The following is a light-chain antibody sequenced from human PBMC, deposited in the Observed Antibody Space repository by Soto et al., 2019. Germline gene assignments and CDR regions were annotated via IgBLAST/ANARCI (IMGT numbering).Light chain of an antibody. CDR1: SSNIGAGYD. J-gene: IGLJ1*01. CDR3: QSYDSSLSGSRV. Sequence: QFVLTQPPSVSGAPGQRVTISCTGSSSNIGAGYDVHWYQQLPGTAPKLLIYHNSNRPSGVPDRFSGSKSGTSASLAITGLQAEDEADYYCQSYDSSLSGSRVFGTGTKLTVL. CDR2: HNS. V-gene: IGLV1-40*01.